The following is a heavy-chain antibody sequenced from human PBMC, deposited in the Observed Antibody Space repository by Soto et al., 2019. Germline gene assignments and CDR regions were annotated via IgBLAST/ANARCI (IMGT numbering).Heavy chain of an antibody. J-gene: IGHJ5*01. Sequence: GGSLRLSSAASGFTFSSYAMHWVRQAPGKGLEWVAVISYDGSNKYYADSVKGRFTISRDNSKNTLYLQMNSLRAEDTAVYYYASEIALLHSRGHGPPVTV. CDR2: ISYDGSNK. D-gene: IGHD3-10*01. CDR3: ASEIALLHS. CDR1: GFTFSSYA. V-gene: IGHV3-30-3*01.